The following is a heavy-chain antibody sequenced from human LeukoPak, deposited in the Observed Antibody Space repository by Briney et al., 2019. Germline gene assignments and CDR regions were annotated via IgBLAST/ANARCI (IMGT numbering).Heavy chain of an antibody. Sequence: GGSLRLSCEASGFTFSSNDMHWVRQAPGKGLEWVAFIRYDGSNKYYADSVKGRFTISRDNSKNTLYLQMNSLRAEDTAVYYCAKDLSRFFPGYSSGWYPKGVDYWGQGTLVTVSS. CDR2: IRYDGSNK. J-gene: IGHJ4*02. D-gene: IGHD6-19*01. CDR1: GFTFSSND. V-gene: IGHV3-30*02. CDR3: AKDLSRFFPGYSSGWYPKGVDY.